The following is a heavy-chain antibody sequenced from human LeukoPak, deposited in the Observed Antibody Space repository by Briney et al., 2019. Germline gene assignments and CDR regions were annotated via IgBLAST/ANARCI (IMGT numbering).Heavy chain of an antibody. J-gene: IGHJ4*02. CDR3: ARDQRRDYGDYFDN. Sequence: SETLSLTCSVSGDSISSYFWSWIRQSPGKGLEWIGYIHYSWSSSYNPSLTSRATISLDTSKNQFYLKLSSVTASDTAFYYCARDQRRDYGDYFDNWGQGTLVTVSS. V-gene: IGHV4-59*01. CDR1: GDSISSYF. D-gene: IGHD3-16*01. CDR2: IHYSWSS.